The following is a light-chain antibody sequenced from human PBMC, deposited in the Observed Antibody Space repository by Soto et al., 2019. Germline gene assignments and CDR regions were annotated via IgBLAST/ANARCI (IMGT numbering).Light chain of an antibody. J-gene: IGKJ1*01. Sequence: ECAWTQSPGNLSLSPGERATLSCRASPSLSSSYLAWYHQKPEQAPRLLLYAASTRAPGIPDRFSGSASWTDFTLNIFRLEQEVCAVYSCHQHQTLPRTFGKGTTVEIK. CDR1: PSLSSSY. CDR3: HQHQTLPRT. V-gene: IGKV3-20*01. CDR2: AAS.